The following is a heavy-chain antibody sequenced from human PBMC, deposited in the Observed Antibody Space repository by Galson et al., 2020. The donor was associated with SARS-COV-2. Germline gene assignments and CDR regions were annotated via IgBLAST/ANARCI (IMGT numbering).Heavy chain of an antibody. D-gene: IGHD1-26*01. Sequence: GGSLRLSCAASGFTFSSYAMHWVRQAPGKGLEWVAVISSDGSNKYYADSVTGRFTISRDNSKNTLYLQMNSLRAEDTAVYYCARPHSGSYCGPLDYWGHGTLVTVSS. V-gene: IGHV3-30*01. J-gene: IGHJ4*01. CDR1: GFTFSSYA. CDR2: ISSDGSNK. CDR3: ARPHSGSYCGPLDY.